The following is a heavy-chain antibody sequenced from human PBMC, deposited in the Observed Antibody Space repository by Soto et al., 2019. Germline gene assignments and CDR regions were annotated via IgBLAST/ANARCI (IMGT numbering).Heavy chain of an antibody. D-gene: IGHD1-1*01. V-gene: IGHV1-2*02. J-gene: IGHJ5*02. Sequence: QEQLVQSGTEVKKPGASVTVSCKSSGYTFTDFYLHWLRQAPGQGLAWVGWINPKTGDTTSSQKSQGRVTMSRDTAVSTDCTDLTSLTSDDTAMYYCATGTNGTTGWYHPWGQGTRGTVSS. CDR3: ATGTNGTTGWYHP. CDR1: GYTFTDFY. CDR2: INPKTGDT.